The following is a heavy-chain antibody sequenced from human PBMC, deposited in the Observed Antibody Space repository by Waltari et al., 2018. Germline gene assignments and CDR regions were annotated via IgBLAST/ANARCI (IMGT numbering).Heavy chain of an antibody. V-gene: IGHV4-38-2*01. D-gene: IGHD4-17*01. J-gene: IGHJ3*02. CDR1: GYSISSGYY. CDR3: ARLRNVGNPEGAFDI. CDR2: IYHSGRT. Sequence: QVQLQQWGAGLLKPSETLSLTCAVSGYSISSGYYWGWIRQPPGKGLEWIGSIYHSGRTSSTPPLKGRVTLSVDTSKTRFSLNLGSVTAADPAAYYCARLRNVGNPEGAFDIWGQGTMFPVSS.